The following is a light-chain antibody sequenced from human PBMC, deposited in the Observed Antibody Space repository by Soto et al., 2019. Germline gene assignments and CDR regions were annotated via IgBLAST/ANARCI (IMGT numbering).Light chain of an antibody. CDR2: EVS. CDR3: CSYAGSSTVV. Sequence: QSVLTQPASVSGSPGQSITISCTGTSSDVGSYNLVSWYQQHPGKVPKLMIHEVSKRPSGVSNRFSGSKSGNMASLTISGLQAEDEADYYCCSYAGSSTVVFGGGTKVTVL. CDR1: SSDVGSYNL. V-gene: IGLV2-23*02. J-gene: IGLJ2*01.